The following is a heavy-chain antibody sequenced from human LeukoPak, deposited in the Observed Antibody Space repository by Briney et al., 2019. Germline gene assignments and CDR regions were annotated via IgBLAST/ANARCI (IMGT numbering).Heavy chain of an antibody. J-gene: IGHJ6*02. CDR1: GYTFTSYD. D-gene: IGHD1-1*01. V-gene: IGHV1-8*01. Sequence: GASVKASCKASGYTFTSYDINWVRQATGQGLEWMGWMNPNSGNTGYAQKFQGRVTMTRNTSISTAYMELSSLRSEDTAVYYCARVERHDSLYNGMDVWGQGTTVTVSS. CDR3: ARVERHDSLYNGMDV. CDR2: MNPNSGNT.